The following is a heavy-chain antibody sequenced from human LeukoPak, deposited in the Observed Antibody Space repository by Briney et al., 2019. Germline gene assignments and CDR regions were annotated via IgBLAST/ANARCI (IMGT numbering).Heavy chain of an antibody. J-gene: IGHJ3*02. D-gene: IGHD1-1*01. V-gene: IGHV4-59*01. Sequence: SETLSLTCTVSGDSISGYYWSWIRQPPGKGLEWIGYIYYCGTTHYNPSLKSRVTTSVDTSKNQFSLKLSSVTAADTAVYYCARVELERSFDIWGQGTMVIVSS. CDR2: IYYCGTT. CDR3: ARVELERSFDI. CDR1: GDSISGYY.